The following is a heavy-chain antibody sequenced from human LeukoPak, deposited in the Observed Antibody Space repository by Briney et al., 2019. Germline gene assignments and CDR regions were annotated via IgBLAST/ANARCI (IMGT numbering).Heavy chain of an antibody. CDR2: INPNSGGS. D-gene: IGHD2-15*01. J-gene: IGHJ5*02. CDR3: ASGCSGGDCYSGDYNWFDP. CDR1: GYTFTGYS. V-gene: IGHV1-2*02. Sequence: ASVKVSCKASGYTFTGYSMHWVRQAPGQGLEWMGWINPNSGGSNYAQKFQGRVTMTRDTSISTAYMELSRLRSDDTAVYYCASGCSGGDCYSGDYNWFDPWGQGTLVTVSS.